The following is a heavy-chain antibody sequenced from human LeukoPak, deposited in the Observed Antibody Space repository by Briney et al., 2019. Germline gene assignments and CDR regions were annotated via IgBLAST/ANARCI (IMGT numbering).Heavy chain of an antibody. CDR2: IYNSGST. CDR3: ASLPYEYKDV. D-gene: IGHD2/OR15-2a*01. Sequence: SETLSLTRTVSVGSISSSRHYWGSIRPPPGKGLEWIGNIYNSGSTYYNPSLKSRITISVDTSKNQFSLKLSSVTAADTAVYYCASLPYEYKDVWGKGTTVTVSS. CDR1: VGSISSSRHY. V-gene: IGHV4-39*07. J-gene: IGHJ6*04.